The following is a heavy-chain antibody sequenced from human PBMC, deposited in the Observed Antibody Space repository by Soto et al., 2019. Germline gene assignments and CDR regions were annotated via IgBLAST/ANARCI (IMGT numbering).Heavy chain of an antibody. Sequence: SQTLSLTCAISGDSVSSNSAAWHWIRQSPSRGLEWLGRTYYRSKWYNGYSVSVKSRITINPDTSKNQFSLQLNSVSPEDTAVYYCTGRSVAGAIDYWGQGTLVTVSS. J-gene: IGHJ4*02. CDR1: GDSVSSNSAA. CDR3: TGRSVAGAIDY. V-gene: IGHV6-1*01. D-gene: IGHD6-19*01. CDR2: TYYRSKWYN.